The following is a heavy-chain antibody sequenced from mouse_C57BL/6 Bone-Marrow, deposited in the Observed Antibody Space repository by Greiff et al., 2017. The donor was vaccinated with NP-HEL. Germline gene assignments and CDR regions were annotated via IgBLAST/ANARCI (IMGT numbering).Heavy chain of an antibody. J-gene: IGHJ2*01. CDR1: GYTFTDYE. D-gene: IGHD1-1*01. V-gene: IGHV1-15*01. Sequence: VKLKQSGAELVRPGASVTLSCKASGYTFTDYEMHWVKQTPVHGLEWIGAIDPETGGTAYNQKFKGKAILTADKSSSTAYMELRSLTSEDSAVYYCTREAYSDWGQGTTLTVSS. CDR3: TREAYSD. CDR2: IDPETGGT.